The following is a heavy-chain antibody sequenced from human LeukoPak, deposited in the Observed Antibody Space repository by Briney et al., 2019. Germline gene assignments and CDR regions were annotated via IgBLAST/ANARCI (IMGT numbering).Heavy chain of an antibody. CDR2: ISYDGSNK. CDR3: ASSADRIAVAGTADY. D-gene: IGHD6-19*01. J-gene: IGHJ4*02. V-gene: IGHV3-30*04. Sequence: PGGSLRLSCAASGFTFSSYAMHWVRQAPGKGLEWVAVISYDGSNKYYADSVKGRFTISRDNSKNTLYLQMNSLRAEDTAVYYCASSADRIAVAGTADYWGQGTLVTVSS. CDR1: GFTFSSYA.